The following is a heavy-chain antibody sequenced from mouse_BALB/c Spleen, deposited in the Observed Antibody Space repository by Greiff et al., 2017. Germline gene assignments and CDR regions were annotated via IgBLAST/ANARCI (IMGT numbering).Heavy chain of an antibody. D-gene: IGHD3-1*01. V-gene: IGHV5-17*02. CDR1: GFTFSSFG. CDR2: ISSGSSTI. Sequence: EVMLVESGGGLVQPGGSRKLSCAASGFTFSSFGMHWVRQAPEKGLEWVAYISSGSSTIYYADTVKGRFTISRDNPKNTLFLQMTSLRSEDTAMYYCARWGSSASIAYWGQGTLVTVSA. CDR3: ARWGSSASIAY. J-gene: IGHJ3*01.